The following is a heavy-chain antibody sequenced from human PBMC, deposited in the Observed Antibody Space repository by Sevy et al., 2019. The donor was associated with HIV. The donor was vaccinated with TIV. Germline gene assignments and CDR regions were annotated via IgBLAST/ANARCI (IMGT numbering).Heavy chain of an antibody. D-gene: IGHD6-6*01. CDR3: ARVYSSSFYFYY. CDR1: GGSFSGYY. J-gene: IGHJ4*02. V-gene: IGHV4-34*01. CDR2: INHSGST. Sequence: SETLSLTCAVYGGSFSGYYWSWIRQPPGKGLEWSGEINHSGSTNYNPSLKNRVTISVDTSKNHFSLKPSSVTAADTAVYYCARVYSSSFYFYYWGQGTLVTVSS.